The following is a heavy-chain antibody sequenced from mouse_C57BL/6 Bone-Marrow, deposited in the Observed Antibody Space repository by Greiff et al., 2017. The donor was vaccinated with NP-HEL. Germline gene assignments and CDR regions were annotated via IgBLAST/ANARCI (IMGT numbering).Heavy chain of an antibody. V-gene: IGHV1-42*01. CDR3: ARDPIVYGSSYVEDWYFDV. J-gene: IGHJ1*03. CDR1: GYSFTGYY. CDR2: INPSTGGT. D-gene: IGHD1-1*01. Sequence: EVQLQQSGPELVKPGASVKISCKASGYSFTGYYMNWVKQSPEKSLEWIGEINPSTGGTTYNQKFKAKATLTVDKSSSTAYMQLKSLTSEDSAVYYCARDPIVYGSSYVEDWYFDVWGTGTTVTVSA.